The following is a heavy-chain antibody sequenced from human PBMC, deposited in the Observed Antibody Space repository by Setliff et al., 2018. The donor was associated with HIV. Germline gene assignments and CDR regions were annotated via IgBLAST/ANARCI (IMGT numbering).Heavy chain of an antibody. CDR3: ARGKTPPYGIVVEDDAFDI. CDR1: GGAINSYY. Sequence: SETLSLTCTVSGGAINSYYWSWIRQPAGKGLEWIGRIYSSGSTNYNPSLKRRITMSVDMSKNQISLKLRSVTAADTAVYYCARGKTPPYGIVVEDDAFDIWGQGTMVTVSS. D-gene: IGHD3-22*01. J-gene: IGHJ3*02. CDR2: IYSSGST. V-gene: IGHV4-4*07.